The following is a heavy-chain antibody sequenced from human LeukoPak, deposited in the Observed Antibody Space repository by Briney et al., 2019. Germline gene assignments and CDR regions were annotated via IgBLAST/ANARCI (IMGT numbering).Heavy chain of an antibody. D-gene: IGHD5-18*01. V-gene: IGHV4-34*01. CDR3: ARGSGNSYGLAIDY. J-gene: IGHJ4*02. Sequence: PSQTLSLTRAVYGVSFSGYYWSWIPQPPGKGLEGMGESNHTGSTNYLQSLKSRVTISVDTSKNQLPMKLSSVTAADTAVYYCARGSGNSYGLAIDYWGQGTLVTVSS. CDR1: GVSFSGYY. CDR2: SNHTGST.